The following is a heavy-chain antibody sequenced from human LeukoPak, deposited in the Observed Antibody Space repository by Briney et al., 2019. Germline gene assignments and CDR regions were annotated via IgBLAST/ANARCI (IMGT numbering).Heavy chain of an antibody. V-gene: IGHV1-8*01. Sequence: ASVKVSCKASGYTFTSYDIDWVRQATGQGLEWMGWMNPNSGNTGYAQKFQGRVTMTRNTSISTAYMELSSLRSEDTAVYYCARQTVATRGFGYWGQGTLVTVSS. CDR1: GYTFTSYD. D-gene: IGHD5-12*01. CDR3: ARQTVATRGFGY. CDR2: MNPNSGNT. J-gene: IGHJ4*02.